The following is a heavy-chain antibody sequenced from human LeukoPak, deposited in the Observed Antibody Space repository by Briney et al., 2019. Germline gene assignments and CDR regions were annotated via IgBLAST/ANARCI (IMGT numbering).Heavy chain of an antibody. Sequence: GRSLRLSCAASGFTFDDYAMHWVRQAPGKGLEWVSGISWNSGSIGYADSVKGRFTISRDNAKNSLYLQMNSLRAEDTALYYCAKAGLNYYYYGMDVWGQGTTVTFSS. V-gene: IGHV3-9*01. CDR1: GFTFDDYA. CDR2: ISWNSGSI. J-gene: IGHJ6*02. D-gene: IGHD3-22*01. CDR3: AKAGLNYYYYGMDV.